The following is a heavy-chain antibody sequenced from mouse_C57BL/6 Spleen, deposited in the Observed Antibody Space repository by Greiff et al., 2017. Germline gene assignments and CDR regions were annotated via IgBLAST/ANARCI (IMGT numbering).Heavy chain of an antibody. Sequence: VKLVESGPGLVAPSQSLSITCTVSGFSLTSYAISWVRQPPGKGLEWLGVIWTGGGTNYNSALKSRLSISKDNSKSQVFLKMNSLQTDDTARYYCARKEIYYYGSSPYYAMDYWGQGTSVTVSS. CDR1: GFSLTSYA. D-gene: IGHD1-1*01. J-gene: IGHJ4*01. CDR2: IWTGGGT. V-gene: IGHV2-9-1*01. CDR3: ARKEIYYYGSSPYYAMDY.